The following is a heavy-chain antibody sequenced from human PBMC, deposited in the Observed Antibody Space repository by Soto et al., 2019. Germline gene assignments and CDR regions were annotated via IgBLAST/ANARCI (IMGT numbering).Heavy chain of an antibody. D-gene: IGHD2-15*01. Sequence: PGGSLRLSCAASGFTFSSYWMSWVRQAPGKGLEWVANIKQDGSEKYYVDSVKGRFTISRDNAKNSLYLQMNSLRAEDTAVYYCAREFVVVVAATPYNWFDPWGQGTLVTVSS. CDR1: GFTFSSYW. CDR3: AREFVVVVAATPYNWFDP. CDR2: IKQDGSEK. V-gene: IGHV3-7*01. J-gene: IGHJ5*02.